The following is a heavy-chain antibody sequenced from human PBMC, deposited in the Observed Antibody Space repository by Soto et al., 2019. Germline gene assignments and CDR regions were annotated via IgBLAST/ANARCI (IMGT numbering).Heavy chain of an antibody. CDR1: GGTFSSYA. D-gene: IGHD6-13*01. J-gene: IGHJ6*02. CDR3: ASRGWAAGIYYYYCYGMDV. CDR2: IIPIFGTA. Sequence: QVQLVQSGAEVKKPGSSVKVSCKASGGTFSSYAISWVRQAPGQGLEWMGGIIPIFGTANYAQKFQGRVTITADESTSTAYMELSSLRSEDTAVYYCASRGWAAGIYYYYCYGMDVWGQGTTVTVSS. V-gene: IGHV1-69*01.